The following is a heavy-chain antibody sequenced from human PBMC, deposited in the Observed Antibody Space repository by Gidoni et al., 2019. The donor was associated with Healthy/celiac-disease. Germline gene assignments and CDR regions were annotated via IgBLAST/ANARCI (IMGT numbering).Heavy chain of an antibody. CDR2: IYHSRST. CDR3: ARDPRSTSCYDCYYYMDV. Sequence: QVQLQQSGPGLVKPSGTLSLTCAFSGGSIRSSNWWRWVRQPPGKGLEGIGEIYHSRSTNYNPSLKSRVTISVDKSKNQFSLKLSSVTAADTAVYYCARDPRSTSCYDCYYYMDVWGKGTTVTVSS. V-gene: IGHV4-4*02. J-gene: IGHJ6*03. CDR1: GGSIRSSNW. D-gene: IGHD2-2*01.